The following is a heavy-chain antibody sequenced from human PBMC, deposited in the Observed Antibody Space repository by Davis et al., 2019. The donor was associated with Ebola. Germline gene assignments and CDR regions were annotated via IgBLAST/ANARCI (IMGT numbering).Heavy chain of an antibody. V-gene: IGHV1-69*06. D-gene: IGHD3-22*01. CDR1: GGTFNSYT. Sequence: AASVKVSCKASGGTFNSYTISWVRQAPGQGLEWMGGIIYIFGAPNYAQKFQGRVTITADKSTGTAYLELSSLRSEDTAVYYCATASSDYHYYYAMDVWGQGTTVTVSS. CDR3: ATASSDYHYYYAMDV. CDR2: IIYIFGAP. J-gene: IGHJ6*02.